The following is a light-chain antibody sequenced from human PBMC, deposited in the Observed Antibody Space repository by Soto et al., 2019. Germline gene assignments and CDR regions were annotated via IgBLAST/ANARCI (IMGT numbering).Light chain of an antibody. CDR2: DVS. V-gene: IGLV2-14*03. Sequence: QSVLTQPTPLSGSPGQSITISCTGTSSDVGGYNYVSWYQHHPGKAPKLMICDVSDRPSGVSNRFSGSKSGNTASLTISGLQAEDEADYYCSSYTSSSTPWVFGTGTKVTVL. CDR1: SSDVGGYNY. CDR3: SSYTSSSTPWV. J-gene: IGLJ1*01.